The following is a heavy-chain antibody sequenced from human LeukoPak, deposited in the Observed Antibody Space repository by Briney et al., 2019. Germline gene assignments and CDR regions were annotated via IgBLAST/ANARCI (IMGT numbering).Heavy chain of an antibody. D-gene: IGHD4-17*01. CDR3: ARGSNGRTSTTPGGNNFDY. J-gene: IGHJ4*02. CDR2: INHSGST. Sequence: SETLSLTCAVYGGSFSGYCWSWIRQPPGKGLEWIGEINHSGSTNYNPSLKSRVTISVDTSKNQFSLKLSSVTAADTAVYYCARGSNGRTSTTPGGNNFDYWGQGTLVTVSS. V-gene: IGHV4-34*01. CDR1: GGSFSGYC.